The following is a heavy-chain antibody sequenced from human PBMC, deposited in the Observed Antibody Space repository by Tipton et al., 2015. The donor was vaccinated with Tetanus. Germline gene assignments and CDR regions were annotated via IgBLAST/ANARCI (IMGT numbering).Heavy chain of an antibody. CDR2: LTGGGDRA. CDR3: AKAQPPDGAASGAMAA. D-gene: IGHD6-25*01. V-gene: IGHV3-23*01. CDR1: GFTFGKYA. J-gene: IGHJ6*02. Sequence: SLRLSCVVSGFTFGKYAMTWVRRAPGRGLEWVASLTGGGDRAYYSSSVRGRFTVSRDTVKKTQFLQMDSLTVDDPAVYYCAKAQPPDGAASGAMAAWGQGTAVTVSS.